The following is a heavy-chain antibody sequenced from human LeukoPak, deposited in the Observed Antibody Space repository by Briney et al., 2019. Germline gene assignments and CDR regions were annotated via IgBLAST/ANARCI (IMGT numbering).Heavy chain of an antibody. D-gene: IGHD3-22*01. V-gene: IGHV3-20*04. CDR1: GFSFDDYG. CDR3: ARDLRVVITGSFDS. Sequence: PGGSLRLSCAASGFSFDDYGLSWVRQAPGKGLEWVSGIIWNGGSTHYADSVKGRFTISRDNAKNSLYLQMSSLRAEDTALYYCARDLRVVITGSFDSWGQGTLVTVSS. J-gene: IGHJ4*02. CDR2: IIWNGGST.